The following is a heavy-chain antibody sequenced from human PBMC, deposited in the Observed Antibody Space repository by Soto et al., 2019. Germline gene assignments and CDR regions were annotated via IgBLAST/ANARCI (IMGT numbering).Heavy chain of an antibody. CDR3: ARAEDIVVVPAQAGTYGMDV. J-gene: IGHJ6*02. CDR1: GFTFSSYG. CDR2: IWYDGSNK. V-gene: IGHV3-33*01. D-gene: IGHD2-2*01. Sequence: SGGSLRLSCAASGFTFSSYGMHWVRQAPGKGLEWVAVIWYDGSNKYYADSVKGRFTISRDNSKNTLYLQMNSLRAEDTAVYYCARAEDIVVVPAQAGTYGMDVWGQGTTVTVSS.